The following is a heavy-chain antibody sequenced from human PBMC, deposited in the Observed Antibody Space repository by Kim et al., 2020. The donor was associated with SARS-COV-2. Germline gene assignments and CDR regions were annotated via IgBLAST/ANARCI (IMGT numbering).Heavy chain of an antibody. CDR2: IYYSGST. CDR1: GGSISSSSYY. V-gene: IGHV4-39*07. Sequence: SETLSLTCTVSGGSISSSSYYWGWIRQPPGKGLEWIGSIYYSGSTYYNPSLKSRVTISVDTSKNQFSLNLSSVTAADTAVYYCARDYPDIVVVVAATHGNWFDPWGQGTLVTVSS. CDR3: ARDYPDIVVVVAATHGNWFDP. J-gene: IGHJ5*02. D-gene: IGHD2-15*01.